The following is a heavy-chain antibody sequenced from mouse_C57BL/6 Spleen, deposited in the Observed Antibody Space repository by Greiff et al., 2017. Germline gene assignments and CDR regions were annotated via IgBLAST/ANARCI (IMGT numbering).Heavy chain of an antibody. CDR2: ISSGSSTI. J-gene: IGHJ1*03. CDR1: GFTFSDYG. D-gene: IGHD2-3*01. V-gene: IGHV5-17*01. CDR3: ARGGRWLLPWYFSV. Sequence: DVMLVESGGGLVKPGGSLKLSCAASGFTFSDYGMHWVRQAPEKGLEWVAYISSGSSTIYYADTVKGRFTISRDNAKNTLFLQMTSLRSEDTAMYYCARGGRWLLPWYFSVRGTVPMVTVSS.